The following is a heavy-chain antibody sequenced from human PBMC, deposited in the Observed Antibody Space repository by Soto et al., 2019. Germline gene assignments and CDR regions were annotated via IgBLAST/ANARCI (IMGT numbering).Heavy chain of an antibody. Sequence: SETLSLTCTVSGGSISSSSYYWGWIRQPPGKGLEWIGSIYYSGSTYYNPSLKSRVTISVDTSKNQFSLKLSSVTAADTAVYYCARHWHGSSFDYWGQGTLVTVSS. J-gene: IGHJ4*02. CDR1: GGSISSSSYY. CDR2: IYYSGST. CDR3: ARHWHGSSFDY. V-gene: IGHV4-39*01. D-gene: IGHD1-26*01.